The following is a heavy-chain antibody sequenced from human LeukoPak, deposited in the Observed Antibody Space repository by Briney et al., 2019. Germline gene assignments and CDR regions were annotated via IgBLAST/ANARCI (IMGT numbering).Heavy chain of an antibody. CDR1: GFTFSSYA. J-gene: IGHJ4*02. CDR2: ISGSGGST. Sequence: GGSLRLSCAVSGFTFSSYAMSWVRQAPGKGLEWVSAISGSGGSTFYADSVKGRFTISRDNSKNTLYLQMNSLRAEDTAIYYCAKDQNYYGSGSYYYWGQGTLVTVSS. D-gene: IGHD3-10*01. CDR3: AKDQNYYGSGSYYY. V-gene: IGHV3-23*01.